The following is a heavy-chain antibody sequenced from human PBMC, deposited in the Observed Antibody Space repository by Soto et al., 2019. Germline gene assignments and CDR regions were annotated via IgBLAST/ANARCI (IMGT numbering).Heavy chain of an antibody. CDR3: VRGSYNSCDYPEFFDY. CDR1: GFEFSAYC. V-gene: IGHV3-7*01. D-gene: IGHD3-10*01. CDR2: IKKDGNEK. J-gene: IGHJ4*02. Sequence: EVQLVESGGGLVQPGGSLRVSCAASGFEFSAYCMTWVRQAPGKGLEWVATIKKDGNEKYYGASVRGGFSVNRTNAKNAAYLQMDSLKAEDTGVYYCVRGSYNSCDYPEFFDYWCQGVWVTVSS.